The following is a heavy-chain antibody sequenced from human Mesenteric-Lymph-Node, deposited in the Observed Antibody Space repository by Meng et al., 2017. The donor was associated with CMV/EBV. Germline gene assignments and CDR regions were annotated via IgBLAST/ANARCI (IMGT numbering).Heavy chain of an antibody. J-gene: IGHJ4*02. V-gene: IGHV6-1*01. CDR1: GDSYSSNNAA. CDR2: TYYRAESYN. Sequence: QKQLPHSRHGLVNYSQTLSVTCTISGDSYSSNNAAWNWIRQSPSRGLEWLGRTYYRAESYNDYAVSVKSRISVNLDTSKNQLSLHLNFVTPEDTAVYYCAYFGDLPPLWWGQGTLVTVSS. CDR3: AYFGDLPPLW. D-gene: IGHD3-16*01.